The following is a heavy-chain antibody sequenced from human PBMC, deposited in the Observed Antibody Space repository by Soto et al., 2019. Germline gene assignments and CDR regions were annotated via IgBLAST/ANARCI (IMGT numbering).Heavy chain of an antibody. CDR3: AREDFGVQESWFVP. CDR1: GYIFTTYS. J-gene: IGHJ5*02. Sequence: ASVKVSCKASGYIFTTYSITWVRQAPGQGLEWMGWVSASSGKTNYAQKFEDRVTMTTDTSTTTAYMELRSLRSDDTAVYYCAREDFGVQESWFVPWGQGTMVTVS. CDR2: VSASSGKT. D-gene: IGHD3-10*01. V-gene: IGHV1-18*04.